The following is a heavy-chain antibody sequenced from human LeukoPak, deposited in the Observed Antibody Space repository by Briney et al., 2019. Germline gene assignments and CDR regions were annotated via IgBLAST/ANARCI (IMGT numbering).Heavy chain of an antibody. CDR3: ATPFYTNGFDY. CDR2: IYTSGST. Sequence: SQTLSLTCTVSGGTISSGSYYWSWIRQPAGKGLEWIGRIYTSGSTNYNPSLKSRVSISVDTSKNQFSLKLSSVTAADTAVYYCATPFYTNGFDYWGQGTLVTVSS. D-gene: IGHD2-8*01. J-gene: IGHJ4*02. CDR1: GGTISSGSYY. V-gene: IGHV4-61*02.